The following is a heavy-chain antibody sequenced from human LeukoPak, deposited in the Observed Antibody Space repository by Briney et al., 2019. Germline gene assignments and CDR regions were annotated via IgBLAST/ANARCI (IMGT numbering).Heavy chain of an antibody. J-gene: IGHJ4*02. D-gene: IGHD3-22*01. CDR3: ATNRDSSGYYVDY. V-gene: IGHV4-31*03. CDR2: IYYSGST. Sequence: SQTLSLTCTVSGGSISSGGYYWSWIRQHPGKGLEWIGYIYYSGSTYYNPSLKSRVTISVDTSKNQFSLKLSSVTAADTAAYYCATNRDSSGYYVDYWGQGTLVTVSS. CDR1: GGSISSGGYY.